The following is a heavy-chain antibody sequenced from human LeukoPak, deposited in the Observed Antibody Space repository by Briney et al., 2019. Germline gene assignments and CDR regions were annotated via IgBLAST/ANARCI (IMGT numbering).Heavy chain of an antibody. V-gene: IGHV4-34*01. D-gene: IGHD6-13*01. J-gene: IGHJ4*02. Sequence: SETLSLTCAVYGGSFSGYYWSWIRQPPGKGLEWIGEINHSGSTNYNPSLKSRVTLSVDTSKNHITLKVSSVTAADTAVYYCARVGPDSSSWHYWGQGTLVTVSS. CDR1: GGSFSGYY. CDR3: ARVGPDSSSWHY. CDR2: INHSGST.